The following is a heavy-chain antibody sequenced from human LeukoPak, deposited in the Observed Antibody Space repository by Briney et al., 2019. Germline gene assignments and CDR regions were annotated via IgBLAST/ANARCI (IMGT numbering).Heavy chain of an antibody. CDR2: INPDSGGT. D-gene: IGHD2-21*01. J-gene: IGHJ4*02. CDR1: GYTFTDYY. CDR3: ARDRVRRGGETPNSFDY. Sequence: GASVKVSCKASGYTFTDYYMHWVRQAPGQGLEWMGRINPDSGGTNYAQKFQGRVTMTRDTSISTAYMELSRLRSDDTAVYYCARDRVRRGGETPNSFDYWGQGTLVTVSS. V-gene: IGHV1-2*06.